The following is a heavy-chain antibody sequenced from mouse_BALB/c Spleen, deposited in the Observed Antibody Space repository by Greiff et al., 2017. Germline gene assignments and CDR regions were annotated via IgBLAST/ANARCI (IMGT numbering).Heavy chain of an antibody. Sequence: EVMLVESGGGLVKPGGSLKLSCAASGFTFSSYAMSWVRQSPEKRLEWVAEISSGGSYTYYPDTVTGRFTISRDNAKNTLYLEMSSLRSEDTAMYYCARGEAYYRYDERFAYWGQGTLVTVSA. CDR1: GFTFSSYA. CDR3: ARGEAYYRYDERFAY. J-gene: IGHJ3*01. CDR2: ISSGGSYT. D-gene: IGHD2-14*01. V-gene: IGHV5-9-4*01.